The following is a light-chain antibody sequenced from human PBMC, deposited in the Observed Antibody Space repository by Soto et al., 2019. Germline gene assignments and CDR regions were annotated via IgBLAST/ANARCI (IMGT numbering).Light chain of an antibody. CDR1: SSDVGAYNY. Sequence: QSVLTQPPSASGSLGQSVTISCTGTSSDVGAYNYVSWYQQHPGKAPKLMIYEVTRRPSGVPDRFSGSKSGNTASLNVSGLQAEDEADYYCSSYTDSSNYVFGTGTKVTVL. V-gene: IGLV2-8*01. J-gene: IGLJ1*01. CDR2: EVT. CDR3: SSYTDSSNYV.